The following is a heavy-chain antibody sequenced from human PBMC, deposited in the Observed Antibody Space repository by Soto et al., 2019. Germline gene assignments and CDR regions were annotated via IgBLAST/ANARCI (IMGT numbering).Heavy chain of an antibody. Sequence: EVQLVESGGGFVQPGGSLGLSCAASGFTFSNYNMNWVRRAPGKGLEWISYISATGNTIYYAESVKGRFTISRDSDKNPLYLQIHNLRDDVRGVYYCARSPNLFLCYFDYWGQGALVTVSS. J-gene: IGHJ4*02. CDR2: ISATGNTI. CDR3: ARSPNLFLCYFDY. D-gene: IGHD2-21*01. V-gene: IGHV3-48*02. CDR1: GFTFSNYN.